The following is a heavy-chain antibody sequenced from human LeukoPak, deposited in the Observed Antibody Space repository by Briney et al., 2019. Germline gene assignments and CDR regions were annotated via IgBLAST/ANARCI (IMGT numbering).Heavy chain of an antibody. CDR2: VSGSGSST. CDR3: ARERQQLVQFHYYYYYMDV. CDR1: GFTFSTYA. V-gene: IGHV3-23*01. D-gene: IGHD6-13*01. J-gene: IGHJ6*03. Sequence: AGGSLRLSCAASGFTFSTYAMGWVRQAPGKGMEWVSVVSGSGSSTYYADSVKGRFTISRDNSKNTLYLQMNSLRAEDTAVFYCARERQQLVQFHYYYYYMDVWGKGTTVTVSS.